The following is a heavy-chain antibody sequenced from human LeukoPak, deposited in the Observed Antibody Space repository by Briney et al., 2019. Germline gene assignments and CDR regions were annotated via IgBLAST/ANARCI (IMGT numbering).Heavy chain of an antibody. V-gene: IGHV3-33*01. J-gene: IGHJ4*02. Sequence: GGSLRLSCAASGFTFSSYGMHWVRQAPGKGLEWVAVIWYDGSNKYYADSVKGRFTISRDNSKNTLYLQMNSLRAEDTAVYYRARRQQLDSFDYWGQGTLVTVSS. CDR3: ARRQQLDSFDY. CDR2: IWYDGSNK. CDR1: GFTFSSYG. D-gene: IGHD6-13*01.